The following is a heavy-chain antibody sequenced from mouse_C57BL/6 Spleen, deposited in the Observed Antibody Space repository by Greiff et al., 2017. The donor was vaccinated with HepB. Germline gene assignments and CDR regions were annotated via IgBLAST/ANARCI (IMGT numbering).Heavy chain of an antibody. V-gene: IGHV1-69*01. Sequence: QVQLQQPGAELVMPGASVKLSCKASGYTFTSYWMHWVKQRPGQGLEWIGEIDPSDSYTNYNQKFKGKSTLTVDKSSSTAYMQLSSLTSEDSAVYYCAREVNITTADFDYWGQGTTLTVSS. CDR3: AREVNITTADFDY. CDR1: GYTFTSYW. J-gene: IGHJ2*01. D-gene: IGHD1-1*01. CDR2: IDPSDSYT.